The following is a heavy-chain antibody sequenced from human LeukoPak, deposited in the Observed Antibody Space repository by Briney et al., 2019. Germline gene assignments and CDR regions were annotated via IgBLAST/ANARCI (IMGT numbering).Heavy chain of an antibody. Sequence: SETLSLTCTVSGGSVRSYHRSWIRQSPGEGLEWIAYIHNSGGTRYKPSLQSRVTISVDTSKNQFSLKLRSVTAADTAVYYCVRDWEGFNFDIWGQGTMVTVSS. CDR3: VRDWEGFNFDI. J-gene: IGHJ3*02. D-gene: IGHD1-26*01. CDR1: GGSVRSYH. V-gene: IGHV4-59*02. CDR2: IHNSGGT.